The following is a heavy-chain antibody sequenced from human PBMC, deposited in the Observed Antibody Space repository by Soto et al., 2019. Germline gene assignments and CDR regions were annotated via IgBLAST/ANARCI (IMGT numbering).Heavy chain of an antibody. D-gene: IGHD1-1*01. CDR1: NGSISHYY. V-gene: IGHV4-59*01. CDR3: AGGYLQLFDY. Sequence: QVQLQESGPGLVRPSEALSLTCTVSNGSISHYYWSWIRQSPGKGLEWIAYIYDSGITNYNPSLTSRFTISVDTSKNQFSLKLSSVTAADTATYYCAGGYLQLFDYWGQGILVTVSS. CDR2: IYDSGIT. J-gene: IGHJ4*02.